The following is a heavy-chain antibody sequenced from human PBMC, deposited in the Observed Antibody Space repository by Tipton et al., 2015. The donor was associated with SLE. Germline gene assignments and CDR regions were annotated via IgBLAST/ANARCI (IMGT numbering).Heavy chain of an antibody. V-gene: IGHV4-34*09. CDR3: ARDRSSVSD. CDR1: DESISSHY. Sequence: TLSLTCAVYDESISSHYLIWIRQPPGKGLEWIGEINHRGYTHYNPSLESRVTISIDTSKNQFSLKLTAVTAADTAVYFCARDRSSVSDWGQGTQVIVSP. D-gene: IGHD5/OR15-5a*01. CDR2: INHRGYT. J-gene: IGHJ4*02.